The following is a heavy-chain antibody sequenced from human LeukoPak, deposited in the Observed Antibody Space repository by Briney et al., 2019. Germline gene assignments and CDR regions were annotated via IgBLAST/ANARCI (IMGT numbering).Heavy chain of an antibody. CDR2: ISNTGYTI. CDR3: ARDFMGLANFDTSGYYFH. Sequence: GGSLRLSCAASGFTFSSYWMSWVRQAPGKGLEWVSTISNTGYTIYYADSVKGRFTISRDNTKNCLYLQMMSLRAEDTAVYYCARDFMGLANFDTSGYYFHWGQGTLATVSS. V-gene: IGHV3-48*03. CDR1: GFTFSSYW. J-gene: IGHJ4*02. D-gene: IGHD3-22*01.